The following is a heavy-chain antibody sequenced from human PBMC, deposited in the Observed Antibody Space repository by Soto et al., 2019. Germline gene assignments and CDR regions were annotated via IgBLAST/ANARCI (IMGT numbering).Heavy chain of an antibody. D-gene: IGHD1-7*01. CDR2: INPSRGSA. Sequence: XSVKDSCRASGYTFFKYFINWVRQAPGQGLEWIGIINPSRGSATYGPIFQGRVSLTTDMPTSTVYMELSSLRSEDTAIYYCARPLIGNTIDLWGQGTSVTVSS. V-gene: IGHV1-46*01. J-gene: IGHJ3*01. CDR3: ARPLIGNTIDL. CDR1: GYTFFKYF.